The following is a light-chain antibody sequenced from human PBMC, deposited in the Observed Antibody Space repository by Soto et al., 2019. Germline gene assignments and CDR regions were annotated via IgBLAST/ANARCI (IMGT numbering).Light chain of an antibody. CDR3: AAWDDSLNASV. CDR2: SNN. CDR1: SSNVESNT. J-gene: IGLJ1*01. Sequence: QSALTQPPSASGAPGQRVTISCSGSSSNVESNTVSWYQQFPGTAPKLLIHSNNKRPSGVPDRFSGSKSGTSASLAISGLQSEDEADYYCAAWDDSLNASVFGGGTKVTVL. V-gene: IGLV1-44*01.